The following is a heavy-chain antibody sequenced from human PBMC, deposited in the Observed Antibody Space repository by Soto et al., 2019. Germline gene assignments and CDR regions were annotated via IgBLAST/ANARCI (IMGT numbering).Heavy chain of an antibody. V-gene: IGHV4-31*03. CDR1: GGSISSGGYY. CDR3: ARGAVTNLYYYYYGMDV. CDR2: FYNSGSV. J-gene: IGHJ6*02. Sequence: PWETLSLTCTVSGGSISSGGYYWSWIRQHPGKGLEWVGYFYNSGSVFYNPSLKSRVTISVDTSKNQFSLKLISVTAADTAVYYCARGAVTNLYYYYYGMDVWGQGTTVTVSS. D-gene: IGHD4-4*01.